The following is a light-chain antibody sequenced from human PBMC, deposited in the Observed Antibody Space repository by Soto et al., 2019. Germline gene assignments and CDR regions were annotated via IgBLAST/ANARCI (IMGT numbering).Light chain of an antibody. CDR3: QQYNSYSRT. Sequence: QSPSPLSASIGNRIAITSRASQSISSWLAWYQQKPGKAPKLLIYDASSLESGVPSRFSGSGSGTEFTLTISSLKRDDFATYYCQQYNSYSRTFGQGTKV. CDR1: QSISSW. CDR2: DAS. V-gene: IGKV1-5*01. J-gene: IGKJ1*01.